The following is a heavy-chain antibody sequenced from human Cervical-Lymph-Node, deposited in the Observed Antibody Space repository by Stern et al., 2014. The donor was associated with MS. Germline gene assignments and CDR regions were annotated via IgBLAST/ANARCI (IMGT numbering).Heavy chain of an antibody. CDR3: AHRNIMTAVTIFDY. CDR1: GFSLSTSGVG. Sequence: QITLKESGPTLVKPTQTLTLTCNCSGFSLSTSGVGVGWIRQPPGKALEWLARIYGDDDKRYTPSLKSRLTITKDTSKNRVVLTMTNVDPVDTATYYCAHRNIMTAVTIFDYWGQGTLVTVSS. CDR2: IYGDDDK. D-gene: IGHD4-17*01. V-gene: IGHV2-5*02. J-gene: IGHJ4*02.